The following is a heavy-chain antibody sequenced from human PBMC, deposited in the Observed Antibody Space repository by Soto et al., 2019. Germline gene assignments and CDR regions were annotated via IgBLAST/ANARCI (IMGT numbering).Heavy chain of an antibody. Sequence: PSETLSLTCVVSGGSISGRNWWSWVRQAPGKGLEWIGEVFHSGDTTYTPSLRSRFTISVDKSKNQFSLKLNSVTAADTAVYYCARLIYDSRLNYFYFDFWGQGALVTVSS. V-gene: IGHV4-4*02. CDR1: GGSISGRNW. CDR2: VFHSGDT. CDR3: ARLIYDSRLNYFYFDF. J-gene: IGHJ4*02. D-gene: IGHD3-22*01.